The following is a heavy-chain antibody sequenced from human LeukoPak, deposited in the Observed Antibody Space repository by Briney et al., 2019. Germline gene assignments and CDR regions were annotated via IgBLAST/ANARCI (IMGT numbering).Heavy chain of an antibody. D-gene: IGHD6-13*01. Sequence: GSLRLSCAASGFTFGDYYMSWIRQPPGKGLDWIGEINHSGSTNYNPSLKSRVTISVDTSKNQFSLKLSSVTAADTAVYYCARQQAGSSWYGYYYYYMDVWGKGTTVTISS. CDR3: ARQQAGSSWYGYYYYYMDV. J-gene: IGHJ6*03. V-gene: IGHV4-34*01. CDR2: INHSGST. CDR1: GFTFGDYY.